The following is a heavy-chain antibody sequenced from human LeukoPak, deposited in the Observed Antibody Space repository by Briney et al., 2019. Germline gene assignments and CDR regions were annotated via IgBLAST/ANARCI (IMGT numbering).Heavy chain of an antibody. V-gene: IGHV3-23*01. J-gene: IGHJ4*02. CDR1: GFTFSSYA. D-gene: IGHD3-22*01. CDR2: ISGSGGST. Sequence: GGSLRLSCAASGFTFSSYAMSWVRQAPGKGLEWVSAISGSGGSTYYADSVKGRFTISRDNSKNTLYLQMNSLRAEDTAVYYCAKVPYYDSSGYYGYWGQGTLVTVSS. CDR3: AKVPYYDSSGYYGY.